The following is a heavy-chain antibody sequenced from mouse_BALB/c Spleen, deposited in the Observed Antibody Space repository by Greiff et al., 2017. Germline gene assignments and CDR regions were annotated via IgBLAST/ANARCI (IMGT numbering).Heavy chain of an antibody. D-gene: IGHD2-10*02. J-gene: IGHJ4*01. V-gene: IGHV1-80*01. CDR3: ARSLYGNYAMDY. CDR2: IYPGDGDT. Sequence: VQLVESGAELVRPGSSVKISCKASGYAFSSYWMNWVKQRPGQGLEWIGQIYPGDGDTNYNGKFKGKATLTADKSSSTAYMQLSSLTSEDSAVYFCARSLYGNYAMDYWGQGTSVTVSS. CDR1: GYAFSSYW.